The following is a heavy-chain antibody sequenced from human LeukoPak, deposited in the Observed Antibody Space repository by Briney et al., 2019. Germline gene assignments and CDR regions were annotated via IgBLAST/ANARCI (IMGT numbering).Heavy chain of an antibody. CDR1: GGSISSYY. D-gene: IGHD3-10*01. V-gene: IGHV4-4*07. Sequence: SETLSLTCTVSGGSISSYYWSWIRQPAGKGLEWIGRIYTSGSTNYNPSLKSRVTMSVDTSKNQFSLKLSSVTAADTVVYYCARDDYYYGSGSLDYWGQGTLVTVSS. CDR3: ARDDYYYGSGSLDY. J-gene: IGHJ4*02. CDR2: IYTSGST.